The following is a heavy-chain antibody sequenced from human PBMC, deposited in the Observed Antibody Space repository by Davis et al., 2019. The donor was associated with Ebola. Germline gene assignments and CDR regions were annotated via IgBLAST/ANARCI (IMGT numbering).Heavy chain of an antibody. J-gene: IGHJ6*02. D-gene: IGHD6-13*01. Sequence: PGGSLRLSCAASGFTFSSYWTSWVRQAPGKGLEWVANIKQDGSEKYYVDSVKGRFTISRDNAKNSLYLQMNSLRAEDTAVYYCARDSSSWFFSMDVWGQGTTVTVSS. V-gene: IGHV3-7*01. CDR1: GFTFSSYW. CDR2: IKQDGSEK. CDR3: ARDSSSWFFSMDV.